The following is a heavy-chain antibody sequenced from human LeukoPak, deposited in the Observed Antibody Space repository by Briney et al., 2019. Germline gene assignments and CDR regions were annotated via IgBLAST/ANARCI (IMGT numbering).Heavy chain of an antibody. Sequence: ASVKVSCRASGYTFTSYGVSWVRQVPGQGLEWMGWISASSGNTKYSQRLQGRVSMTTDTSTSTAYMELRSLRSDDTAVYYCARDDQILSGAYYQAFDYWGQGTLVTVSS. CDR1: GYTFTSYG. J-gene: IGHJ4*02. CDR3: ARDDQILSGAYYQAFDY. V-gene: IGHV1-18*01. CDR2: ISASSGNT. D-gene: IGHD1-26*01.